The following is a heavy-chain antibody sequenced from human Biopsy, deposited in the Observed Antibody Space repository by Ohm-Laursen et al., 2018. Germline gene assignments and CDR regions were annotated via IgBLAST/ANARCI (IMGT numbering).Heavy chain of an antibody. CDR3: AKGQDLRGGAEYFQH. CDR2: INPHSGTT. J-gene: IGHJ1*01. CDR1: GYTFTGQY. V-gene: IGHV1-2*02. D-gene: IGHD2-15*01. Sequence: ASVKVSCKASGYTFTGQYLHWVRQVPGKGLEWMGWINPHSGTTKFAQDFQGRVTMTRDTSITTAYMELRRLRSDDTAVYYCAKGQDLRGGAEYFQHWGQGALVTVSS.